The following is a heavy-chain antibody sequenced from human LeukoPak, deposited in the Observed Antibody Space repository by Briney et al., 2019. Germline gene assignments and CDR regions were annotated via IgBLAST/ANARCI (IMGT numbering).Heavy chain of an antibody. V-gene: IGHV4-61*09. CDR3: ARNDYVWGSYRKPSYFDY. D-gene: IGHD3-16*02. CDR1: GGSISSGSYY. CDR2: IYKSGST. Sequence: PSQTLSLTCTVSGGSISSGSYYCSWIRQPAGKGLEWIGHIYKSGSTNYNPSLKSRVTISVDTSKNQFSLKLSSVTAADTAVYYCARNDYVWGSYRKPSYFDYWGQGTLVTVSS. J-gene: IGHJ4*02.